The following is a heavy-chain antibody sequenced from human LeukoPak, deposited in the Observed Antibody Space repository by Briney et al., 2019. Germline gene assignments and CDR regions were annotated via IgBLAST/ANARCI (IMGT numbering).Heavy chain of an antibody. CDR2: IYYSGST. D-gene: IGHD3-10*01. Sequence: SETLSLTCTVSGGSISSSSYYWGWIRQPPGKGLEWIGSIYYSGSTNYNPSLKSRVTISVDTSKNQFSLKLSSVTAADTAVYYCARDGGTSYYGSGSHFDYWGQGTLVTVSS. CDR1: GGSISSSSYY. J-gene: IGHJ4*02. V-gene: IGHV4-39*07. CDR3: ARDGGTSYYGSGSHFDY.